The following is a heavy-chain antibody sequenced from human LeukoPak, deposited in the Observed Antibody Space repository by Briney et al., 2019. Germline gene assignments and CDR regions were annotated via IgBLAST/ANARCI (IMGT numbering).Heavy chain of an antibody. V-gene: IGHV1-18*01. J-gene: IGHJ5*02. CDR3: ARVRSTGYNNWFDP. D-gene: IGHD3-9*01. CDR2: ISAYNGNT. Sequence: GASVKVSCKASGYTFTSFGISWVRQAPGQELEWMGWISAYNGNTNYAQKLQGRVTMTTDTSTSTAYMELRSLRSDDTAVYYCARVRSTGYNNWFDPWGQGTLVTVSS. CDR1: GYTFTSFG.